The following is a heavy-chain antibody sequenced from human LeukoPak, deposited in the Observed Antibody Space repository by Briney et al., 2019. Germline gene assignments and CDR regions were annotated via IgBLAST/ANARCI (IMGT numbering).Heavy chain of an antibody. J-gene: IGHJ4*02. D-gene: IGHD3-22*01. CDR2: IIPILGIA. V-gene: IGHV1-69*04. CDR1: GGTFSSYA. CDR3: ARDYYDSSGYYYVDY. Sequence: SVKVSCKASGGTFSSYAISWVRQAPGQGLEWMGRIIPILGIANYAQKFQGRVTITADKSTSTAYMELSSLRSEDTAVYYCARDYYDSSGYYYVDYWGQGTLVTVSS.